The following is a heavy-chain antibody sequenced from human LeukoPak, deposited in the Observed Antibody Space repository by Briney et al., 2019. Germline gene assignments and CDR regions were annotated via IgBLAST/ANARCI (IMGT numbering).Heavy chain of an antibody. CDR1: GGSISSGDYY. CDR3: ARAAIFGKRSYAFDI. J-gene: IGHJ3*02. D-gene: IGHD3-9*01. Sequence: SQTLSLTCTVSGGSISSGDYYWSWIRQPPGKGLEWIGYIYYSGSTYYNPSLKSRVTISVDTSKNQFSLKLSSVTAADTAVYYCARAAIFGKRSYAFDIWGQGTMVTASS. CDR2: IYYSGST. V-gene: IGHV4-30-4*01.